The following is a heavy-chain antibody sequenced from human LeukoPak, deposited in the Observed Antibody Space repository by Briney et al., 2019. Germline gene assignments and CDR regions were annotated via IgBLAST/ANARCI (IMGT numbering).Heavy chain of an antibody. Sequence: GGSLRLSCAASGFTFSSYAMSWVRQAPGKGLEWVANIKQDGNEKYYVDSVKGRFTISRDNAKNSLYLQMSSLRAEDTAVYYCARGGSSWYPFAYWGQGTLVTVSS. D-gene: IGHD6-13*01. CDR2: IKQDGNEK. CDR3: ARGGSSWYPFAY. CDR1: GFTFSSYA. V-gene: IGHV3-7*01. J-gene: IGHJ1*01.